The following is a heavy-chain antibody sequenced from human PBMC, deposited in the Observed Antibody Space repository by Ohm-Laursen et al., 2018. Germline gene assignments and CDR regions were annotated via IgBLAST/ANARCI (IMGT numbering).Heavy chain of an antibody. Sequence: SLRLSCAASGFTVSSNYMSWVRQAPGKGLMWVSRINSDGSSTSYADSVKGRFTISRDNAKNTLYLQMNSLRAEDTAVYYCARVKVRLLLGGMDVWGQGTTVTVSS. CDR3: ARVKVRLLLGGMDV. J-gene: IGHJ6*02. CDR1: GFTVSSNY. D-gene: IGHD3-10*01. CDR2: INSDGSST. V-gene: IGHV3-74*01.